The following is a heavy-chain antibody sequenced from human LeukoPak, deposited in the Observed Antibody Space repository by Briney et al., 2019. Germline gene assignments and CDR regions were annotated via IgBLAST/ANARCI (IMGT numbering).Heavy chain of an antibody. CDR3: ARTIAVAGTIYFDY. J-gene: IGHJ4*02. Sequence: PGGSLRLSCAASGFTFSSYSMNWVRQAPGKGLEWVSYISSSSSTIYYADSVKGRFTISRDNAKNSLYLQMNSLRAEDTAAYYCARTIAVAGTIYFDYWGQGTLVTVSS. CDR2: ISSSSSTI. CDR1: GFTFSSYS. V-gene: IGHV3-48*04. D-gene: IGHD6-19*01.